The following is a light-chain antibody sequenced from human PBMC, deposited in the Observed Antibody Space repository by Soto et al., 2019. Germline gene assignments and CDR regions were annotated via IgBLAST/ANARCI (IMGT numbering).Light chain of an antibody. CDR2: DVS. V-gene: IGLV2-14*03. CDR1: SSDVGTYNY. CDR3: TSHTSSSTPL. J-gene: IGLJ2*01. Sequence: QAALTQPASVSGSPGQSITISCTGTSSDVGTYNYVSWYQHHPGKAPKLMIYDVSNRPSGVSNRFSGSKSGNTAALTISGLQAEDEAEYYCTSHTSSSTPLFGGGTKLTVL.